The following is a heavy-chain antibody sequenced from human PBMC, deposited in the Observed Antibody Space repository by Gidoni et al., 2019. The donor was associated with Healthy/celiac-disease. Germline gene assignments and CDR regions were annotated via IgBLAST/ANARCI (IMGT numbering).Heavy chain of an antibody. Sequence: QVQLVESGGGVVQPGGSLRLSCAASGFTFSSYGMHWVRQAPGKGLEWVAFIRYDGSNKYYADSVKGRFTISRDNSKNTLYLQMNSLRAEDTAVYYCAKDLYYDSSGPPRPYYYGMDVWGQGTTVTVSS. J-gene: IGHJ6*02. CDR1: GFTFSSYG. D-gene: IGHD3-22*01. V-gene: IGHV3-30*02. CDR3: AKDLYYDSSGPPRPYYYGMDV. CDR2: IRYDGSNK.